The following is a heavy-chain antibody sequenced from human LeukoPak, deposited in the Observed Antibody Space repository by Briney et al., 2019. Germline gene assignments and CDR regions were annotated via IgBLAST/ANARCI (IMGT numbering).Heavy chain of an antibody. J-gene: IGHJ5*02. CDR3: ARGKRWFDP. V-gene: IGHV4-59*01. Sequence: PSETLSLTCTVSGGSISSYYWSWIRQPPGKGLEWIGYIYYSGSTNYKSSLKSRVTISVDTSKNQFSLKLSSVTAADTAVYYCARGKRWFDPWGQGTLVTVSS. CDR1: GGSISSYY. CDR2: IYYSGST.